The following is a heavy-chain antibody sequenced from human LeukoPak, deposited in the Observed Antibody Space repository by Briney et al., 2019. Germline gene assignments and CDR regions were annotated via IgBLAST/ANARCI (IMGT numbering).Heavy chain of an antibody. J-gene: IGHJ4*01. CDR1: GFTFSDYY. Sequence: GGSLRLSCAASGFTFSDYYMSWLRQAPGKGLEWVSYISSSGSTIYYADSVKGRFTISRDNAKNSLYLQIHSLRPDDTAVYYCPRYTIGQQWLVPYWGQGTLVTVSS. CDR2: ISSSGSTI. D-gene: IGHD6-19*01. CDR3: PRYTIGQQWLVPY. V-gene: IGHV3-11*04.